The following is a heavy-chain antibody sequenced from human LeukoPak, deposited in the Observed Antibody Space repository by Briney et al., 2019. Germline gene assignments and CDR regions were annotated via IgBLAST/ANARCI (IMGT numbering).Heavy chain of an antibody. Sequence: SETLSLTCTVSGGSISSYYWSWIRQPPGKGLEWIGYIYSSGSTDYNPSLKSRVTMSVDTSKNQFSLKLSSATAADTAVYYCARGGWSLDYWGQGTLVTVSS. CDR3: ARGGWSLDY. CDR1: GGSISSYY. D-gene: IGHD6-19*01. J-gene: IGHJ4*02. V-gene: IGHV4-59*01. CDR2: IYSSGST.